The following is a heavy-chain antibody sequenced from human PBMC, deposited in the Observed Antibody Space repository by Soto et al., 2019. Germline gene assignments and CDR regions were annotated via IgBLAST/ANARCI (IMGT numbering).Heavy chain of an antibody. Sequence: EVQLVESGGGLVQPGRSLRLSCAASGFTFDDYAMHWVRQAPGKGLEWVSGISWNSGSIGYADSVKGRFTISRDNAKNSLYLHMNSLRAEDTASYYCAKDMVSSSWSYYYYYYCMDVWGQGTTVTVSS. CDR3: AKDMVSSSWSYYYYYYCMDV. CDR2: ISWNSGSI. V-gene: IGHV3-9*01. J-gene: IGHJ6*02. D-gene: IGHD6-13*01. CDR1: GFTFDDYA.